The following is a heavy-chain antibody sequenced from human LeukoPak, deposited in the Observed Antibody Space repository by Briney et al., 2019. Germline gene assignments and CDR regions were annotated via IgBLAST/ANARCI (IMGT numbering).Heavy chain of an antibody. Sequence: GGSLRLSCAASGFTFSSYGMHWVRQAPGKGLEWVAVIWYDGSNKYYADSVKGRFTISRDNSKSTLYLQMNSLRAEDTAVYYCARDRAQQLVFDYWGQGTLVTVSS. D-gene: IGHD6-6*01. CDR1: GFTFSSYG. J-gene: IGHJ4*02. CDR2: IWYDGSNK. CDR3: ARDRAQQLVFDY. V-gene: IGHV3-33*01.